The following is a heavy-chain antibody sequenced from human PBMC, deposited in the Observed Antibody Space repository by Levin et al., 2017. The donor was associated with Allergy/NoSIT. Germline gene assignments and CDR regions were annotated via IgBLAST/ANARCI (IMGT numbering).Heavy chain of an antibody. CDR3: AAYISLVRGVPKYYFDY. D-gene: IGHD3-10*01. J-gene: IGHJ4*02. Sequence: GGSLRLSCKASGYTFISYGFSWVRQAPGQGLEWMGWISAHNGNTNYAQNLQGRVTMTTDTSTSTAYMELRSLRSDDTAVYYCAAYISLVRGVPKYYFDYWGQGTLVTVSS. CDR2: ISAHNGNT. V-gene: IGHV1-18*01. CDR1: GYTFISYG.